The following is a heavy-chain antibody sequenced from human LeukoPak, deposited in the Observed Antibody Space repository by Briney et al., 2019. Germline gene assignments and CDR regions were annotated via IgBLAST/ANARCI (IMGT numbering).Heavy chain of an antibody. Sequence: GGSLRLSCAASGFTFSSYWMTWVRQAPGKGLEWVCNLNEDGSQKYYVDSVKGRFTISRDNAKNSLYLQMSSLRVEDTAVYYCASYCSSTSCYSFDYWGQGTLVTVSS. CDR3: ASYCSSTSCYSFDY. J-gene: IGHJ4*02. CDR1: GFTFSSYW. D-gene: IGHD2-2*01. CDR2: LNEDGSQK. V-gene: IGHV3-7*01.